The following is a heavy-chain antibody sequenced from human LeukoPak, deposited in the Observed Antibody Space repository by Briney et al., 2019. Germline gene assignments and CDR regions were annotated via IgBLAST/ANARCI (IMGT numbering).Heavy chain of an antibody. D-gene: IGHD2-2*01. CDR1: DGSISGSSHY. CDR2: IYYSGGT. CDR3: ATEEVSAADY. V-gene: IGHV4-39*05. J-gene: IGHJ4*02. Sequence: SETPSLSCTVSDGSISGSSHYWAWIRQPPGKGLEWIGSIYYSGGTFYSPSLRSRVTISVDTSKNQFSLKLSSVTAADTAVYYCATEEVSAADYWGQGTLVTVSS.